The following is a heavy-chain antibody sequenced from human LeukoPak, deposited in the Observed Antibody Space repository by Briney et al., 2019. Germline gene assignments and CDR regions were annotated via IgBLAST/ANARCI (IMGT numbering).Heavy chain of an antibody. J-gene: IGHJ6*03. CDR2: INAGNGNT. Sequence: ASVKVSCKASGYTFTSYGISWVRQAPGQGLEWMGWINAGNGNTKYSQEFQGRVTITRDTSASTAYMELSSLRSEDMAVYYCARAAVTRGYSYEYYYYYMDVWGKGTTVTVSS. CDR3: ARAAVTRGYSYEYYYYYMDV. V-gene: IGHV1-3*03. D-gene: IGHD5-18*01. CDR1: GYTFTSYG.